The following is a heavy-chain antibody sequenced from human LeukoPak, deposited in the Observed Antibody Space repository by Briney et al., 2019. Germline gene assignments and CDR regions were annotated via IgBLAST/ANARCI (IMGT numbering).Heavy chain of an antibody. CDR2: IYTSGST. D-gene: IGHD1-1*01. CDR1: GGSISSGSYY. J-gene: IGHJ5*02. Sequence: SQTLSLTCTVSGGSISSGSYYWSWIRQPAGKGLEWIGRIYTSGSTNYNPSLKSRVTISVDTSKNQFSLKLSSVTAADTAVYYCARDKTGTTTNWFDPWGQETLVTVSS. CDR3: ARDKTGTTTNWFDP. V-gene: IGHV4-61*02.